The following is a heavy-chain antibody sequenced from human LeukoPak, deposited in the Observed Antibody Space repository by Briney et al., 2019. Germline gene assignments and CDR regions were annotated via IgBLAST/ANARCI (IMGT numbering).Heavy chain of an antibody. D-gene: IGHD1-1*01. V-gene: IGHV3-30*01. J-gene: IGHJ6*03. CDR2: ISYDGSNK. Sequence: GGSLRLSCAASGFTFSSYAMHWVRQAPGKGLEWVAVISYDGSNKYYADSVKGRFTISRDNSKNTLYLQMNSLRAEDTAVYYCARGGERRTYYYMDVWGKGTTVTVSS. CDR3: ARGGERRTYYYMDV. CDR1: GFTFSSYA.